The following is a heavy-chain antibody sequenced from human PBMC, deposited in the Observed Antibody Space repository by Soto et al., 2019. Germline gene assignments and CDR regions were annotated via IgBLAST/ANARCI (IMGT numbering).Heavy chain of an antibody. CDR3: AGRYDTAFDT. V-gene: IGHV4-59*01. CDR2: IYYSGST. D-gene: IGHD3-3*01. Sequence: PSETLSLTGTVSGGSISSYYWSWIRQPPGKGLEWIGYIYYSGSTNYNPSLKSRVTISVDTSKTQFSLKLSAVTAADPPVYYCAGRYDTAFDTWGQEPLVPVSS. J-gene: IGHJ4*02. CDR1: GGSISSYY.